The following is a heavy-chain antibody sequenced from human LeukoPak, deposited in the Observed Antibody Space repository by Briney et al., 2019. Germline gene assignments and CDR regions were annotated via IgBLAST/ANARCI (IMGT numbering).Heavy chain of an antibody. CDR3: ARELGYCSGGSCLYFDY. J-gene: IGHJ4*02. V-gene: IGHV1-2*02. Sequence: ASVKVSCKASGYTFTGYYMHWVRQAPGQGLEWMGWNNPNSGGTNYAQKFQGRVTMTRDTSISTAYMELSRLRSDDTAVYYCARELGYCSGGSCLYFDYWGQGTLVTVSS. D-gene: IGHD2-15*01. CDR1: GYTFTGYY. CDR2: NNPNSGGT.